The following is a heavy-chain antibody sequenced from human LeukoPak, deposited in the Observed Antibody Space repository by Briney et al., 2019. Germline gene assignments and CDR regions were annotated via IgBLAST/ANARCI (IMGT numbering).Heavy chain of an antibody. V-gene: IGHV4-59*08. J-gene: IGHJ4*02. Sequence: PSETLSLTCTVSGGSISSYYWSWIRQPPGKGLEWIGYIYYSGSTNYNPSLKSRVTISVDTSKNQFSLKLSSVTAADTAVYYCASYGSGTYRDFDYWGQGTPVTVSS. CDR2: IYYSGST. D-gene: IGHD3-10*01. CDR3: ASYGSGTYRDFDY. CDR1: GGSISSYY.